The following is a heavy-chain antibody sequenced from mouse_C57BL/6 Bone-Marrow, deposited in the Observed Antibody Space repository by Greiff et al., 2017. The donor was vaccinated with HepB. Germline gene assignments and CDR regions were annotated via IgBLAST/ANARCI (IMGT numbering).Heavy chain of an antibody. CDR1: GYTFTSYW. V-gene: IGHV1-64*01. D-gene: IGHD1-1*01. CDR3: ACLIYYYGSSYFDY. J-gene: IGHJ2*01. CDR2: IHPNSGST. Sequence: QVQLQQPGAELVKPGASVKLSCKASGYTFTSYWMHWVKQRPGQGLEWIGMIHPNSGSTNYNEKFKSKATLTVDKSSSTAYMQLSSLTSEDSAVYYCACLIYYYGSSYFDYWGQGTTLTVSS.